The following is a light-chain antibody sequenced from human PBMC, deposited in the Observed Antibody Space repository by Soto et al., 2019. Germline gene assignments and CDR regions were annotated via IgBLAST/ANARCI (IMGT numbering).Light chain of an antibody. CDR2: DDN. Sequence: SGLTQPPSVSAAPGQKVTISGSGSSSNSGGNSVSLYQQLPGTAPKLLIYDDNKRPSGIPDRFSGSKSGTSATLGITGFQTGDEADYYCGSWDSSLSAYVFGTGTKVTVL. J-gene: IGLJ1*01. V-gene: IGLV1-51*01. CDR1: SSNSGGNS. CDR3: GSWDSSLSAYV.